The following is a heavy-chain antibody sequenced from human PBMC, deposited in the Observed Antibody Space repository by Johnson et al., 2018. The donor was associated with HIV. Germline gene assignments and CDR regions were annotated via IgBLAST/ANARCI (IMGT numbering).Heavy chain of an antibody. D-gene: IGHD3-16*01. CDR2: ISWNGGIT. CDR3: ARDRRIMITFGADVFDI. V-gene: IGHV3-9*01. Sequence: VQLVESGGGVVQPGRSLRLSCAASGFTFDDYAMHWVRQAPGKGLEWVSGISWNGGITGYADSVKGRFTISRDNAENSLYMQMNSLRAEDTALYYCARDRRIMITFGADVFDIWGQGTMVTVSS. J-gene: IGHJ3*02. CDR1: GFTFDDYA.